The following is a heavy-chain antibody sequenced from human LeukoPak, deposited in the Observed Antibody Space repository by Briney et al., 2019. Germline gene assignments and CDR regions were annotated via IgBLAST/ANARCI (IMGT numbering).Heavy chain of an antibody. Sequence: RSGGSLRLSCAASGFDFHDYMMHWVRQPPGKGLEWVSEISWNGDTIGYADSVKGRFTISRDNAKNSLYLQMNSLRAEDTAVYYCARDSAVITTYAFDIWGQGTMVTVSS. CDR1: GFDFHDYM. D-gene: IGHD3-22*01. V-gene: IGHV3-20*04. CDR2: ISWNGDTI. J-gene: IGHJ3*02. CDR3: ARDSAVITTYAFDI.